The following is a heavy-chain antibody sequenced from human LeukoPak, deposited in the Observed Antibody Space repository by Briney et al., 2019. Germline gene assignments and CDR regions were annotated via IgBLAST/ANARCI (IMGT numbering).Heavy chain of an antibody. CDR3: ARGHATYYDSWSGYSNWFVP. CDR1: SGSFSDFY. D-gene: IGHD3-3*01. J-gene: IGHJ5*02. CDR2: INHSGST. Sequence: SETLSLTCAVYSGSFSDFYWSWVRQPPGKGLEWIGEINHSGSTNYNPSLKSRVTISVDTSKNQFSLKVNSVTAADTAVYYCARGHATYYDSWSGYSNWFVPWGQGTLVTVSS. V-gene: IGHV4-34*01.